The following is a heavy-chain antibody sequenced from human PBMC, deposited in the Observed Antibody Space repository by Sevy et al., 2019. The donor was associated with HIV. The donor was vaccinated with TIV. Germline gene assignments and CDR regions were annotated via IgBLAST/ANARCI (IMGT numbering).Heavy chain of an antibody. CDR2: TSYDGSNK. J-gene: IGHJ4*02. CDR3: AASPYFHGSGSYFDY. CDR1: GFTFSSYA. Sequence: GGSLRLSCAASGFTFSSYAMHWVRQAPGKGLDWVAVTSYDGSNKYHADSVKGRFTISRDNSKNTLYLQMNSLRAEDTAVFYCAASPYFHGSGSYFDYWGPGTLVTVSS. D-gene: IGHD3-10*01. V-gene: IGHV3-30-3*01.